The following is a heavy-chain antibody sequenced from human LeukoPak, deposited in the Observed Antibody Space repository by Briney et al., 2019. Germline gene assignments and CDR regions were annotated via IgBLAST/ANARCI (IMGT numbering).Heavy chain of an antibody. CDR2: IYYSGST. D-gene: IGHD2-2*01. Sequence: PSQTLSLTCTVSGGSISSGDYYWSWIRQPPGKGLEWIGYIYYSGSTYYNPSLKSRVTISVDTSKNQFSLKLSSVTAADTAVYYCARGFGVVVPAAIPWFDPWGQGTLVTVS. J-gene: IGHJ5*02. CDR3: ARGFGVVVPAAIPWFDP. V-gene: IGHV4-30-4*01. CDR1: GGSISSGDYY.